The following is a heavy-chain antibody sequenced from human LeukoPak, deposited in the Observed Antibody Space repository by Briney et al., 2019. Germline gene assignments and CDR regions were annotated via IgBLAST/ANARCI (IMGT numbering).Heavy chain of an antibody. CDR1: GGSISSYY. V-gene: IGHV4-59*01. Sequence: SETLSLTCTVSGGSISSYYWSWIRQPPGKGLEWIGYIYYSGSTNYNPSLKSRVTISVDTSKNQFSLKLSSVTAADTAVYYCARVSGYDYFDYWGQGTLVTVSS. D-gene: IGHD5-12*01. CDR2: IYYSGST. CDR3: ARVSGYDYFDY. J-gene: IGHJ4*02.